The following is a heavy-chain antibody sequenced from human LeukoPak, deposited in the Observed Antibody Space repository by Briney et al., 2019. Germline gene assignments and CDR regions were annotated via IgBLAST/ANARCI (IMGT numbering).Heavy chain of an antibody. Sequence: GGSLRLSCAASGFTFSSYAMSWVRQAPGKGLEWVSAISGSGGSTYYADSVKGRFTISRDNSKNTAYLQMNSLKTEDTAVYYCTTGRVLGILSIDYWGQGTLVTVSS. V-gene: IGHV3-23*01. CDR1: GFTFSSYA. J-gene: IGHJ4*02. D-gene: IGHD2-15*01. CDR2: ISGSGGST. CDR3: TTGRVLGILSIDY.